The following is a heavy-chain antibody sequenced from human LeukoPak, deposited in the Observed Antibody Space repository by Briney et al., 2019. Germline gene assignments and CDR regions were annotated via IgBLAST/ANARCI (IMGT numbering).Heavy chain of an antibody. J-gene: IGHJ4*02. V-gene: IGHV3-73*01. CDR3: NLVTTDDY. CDR1: GFTFSGSA. CDR2: IRSKANSYAT. Sequence: GGSLKLSCAASGFTFSGSAMHWVRQASGKGLEWVGRIRSKANSYATAYAASVKGRFTISRDDSKNTAYLQMNSLKTEDTAVYYCNLVTTDDYWGQGTLVTVSS. D-gene: IGHD1-1*01.